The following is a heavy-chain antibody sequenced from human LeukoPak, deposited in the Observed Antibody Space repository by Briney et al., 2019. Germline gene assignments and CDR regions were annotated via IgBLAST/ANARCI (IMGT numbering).Heavy chain of an antibody. CDR2: TYYRSKWYT. Sequence: SQTLSLTCAISGDSVSSNSAAWNWIRQSPSRGLEWLGRTYYRSKWYTDYAVSVSSRITINPDASKNQFSLQLNSVTPEDTAVYYCASSSLRGNDAFDIWGQGTMVTVSS. D-gene: IGHD3-16*01. J-gene: IGHJ3*02. CDR3: ASSSLRGNDAFDI. V-gene: IGHV6-1*01. CDR1: GDSVSSNSAA.